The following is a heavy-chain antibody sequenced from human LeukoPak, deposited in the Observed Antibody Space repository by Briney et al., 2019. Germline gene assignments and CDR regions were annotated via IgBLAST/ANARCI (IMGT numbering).Heavy chain of an antibody. V-gene: IGHV3-21*01. J-gene: IGHJ6*04. CDR2: ISSSSSFM. Sequence: GGSLRLSCAVSGFTFSTYSMHWVRQAPGKGLEWVSSISSSSSFMNYADSVKGRFTISRDNAENSLYLQMNSLRAEDTAVYYCARDRGKTSPYYNVDVWGKGTTVTVSS. CDR1: GFTFSTYS. D-gene: IGHD3-10*01. CDR3: ARDRGKTSPYYNVDV.